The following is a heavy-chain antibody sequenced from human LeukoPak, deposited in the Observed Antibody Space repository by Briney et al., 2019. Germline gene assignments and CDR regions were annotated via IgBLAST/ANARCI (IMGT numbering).Heavy chain of an antibody. J-gene: IGHJ5*02. D-gene: IGHD2-15*01. V-gene: IGHV3-21*01. Sequence: GGSLRLSCEASGLSFGDYTMHWVRQAPGKGLEWVSSISSSSSYIYYADSVKGRFTISRDNAKNSLYLQMNSLRAEDTAVYYCAREASDKYNWFDPWGQGTLVTVSS. CDR1: GLSFGDYT. CDR3: AREASDKYNWFDP. CDR2: ISSSSSYI.